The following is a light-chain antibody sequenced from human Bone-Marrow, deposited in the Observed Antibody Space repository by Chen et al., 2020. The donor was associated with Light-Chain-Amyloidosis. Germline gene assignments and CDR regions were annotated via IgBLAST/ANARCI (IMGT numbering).Light chain of an antibody. J-gene: IGKJ3*01. CDR1: QSVSSSY. CDR2: GAS. Sequence: EIVLTQSPGTLSLSPGERATLSCSASQSVSSSYLAWYQQKPGQAPRLLIYGASSRATGIPDRFSGRGSGTDFTLTISRLEPEDFAVDYCQQYGSSPFTFGPGTKVDIK. V-gene: IGKV3-20*01. CDR3: QQYGSSPFT.